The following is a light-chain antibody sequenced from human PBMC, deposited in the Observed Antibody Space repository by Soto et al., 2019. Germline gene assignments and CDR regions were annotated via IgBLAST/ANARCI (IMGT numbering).Light chain of an antibody. Sequence: DIQMTQSPSTLSASVGDRVTITCRASQSINTWLAWYRQKPGKAPNLLIYKASSLESGDPSRFSGSGSGTEFTLTISSLQPDDFATYYCQQYNTYPWTFGQGTKVEIK. CDR1: QSINTW. V-gene: IGKV1-5*03. CDR2: KAS. J-gene: IGKJ1*01. CDR3: QQYNTYPWT.